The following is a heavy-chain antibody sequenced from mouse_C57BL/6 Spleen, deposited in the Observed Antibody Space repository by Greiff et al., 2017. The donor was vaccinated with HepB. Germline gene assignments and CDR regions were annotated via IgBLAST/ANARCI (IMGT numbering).Heavy chain of an antibody. CDR3: AREGDYYGSSRYAMDY. CDR2: IHPNSGST. Sequence: QVQLQQPGAELVKPGASVKLSCKASGYTFTSYWMHWVKQRPGQGLEWIGMIHPNSGSTNYNEKFKSKATLTVDKSSSTAYMQLSSLTSADSAVYDCAREGDYYGSSRYAMDYWGQGTSVTVSS. D-gene: IGHD1-1*01. V-gene: IGHV1-64*01. CDR1: GYTFTSYW. J-gene: IGHJ4*01.